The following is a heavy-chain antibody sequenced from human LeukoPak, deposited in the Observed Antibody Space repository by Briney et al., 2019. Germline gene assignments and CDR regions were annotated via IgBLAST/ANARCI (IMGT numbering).Heavy chain of an antibody. Sequence: KSSQTLSLTCTVSGGSISSGSYYWSWIRQPAGKGLEWIGRIYTSGSTNYNPSLKSRVTMSLETSKNQFSLKLSSVTAADTAVYYCARGGYSYGHDYYYMAVWGKGTMVTISS. CDR1: GGSISSGSYY. CDR3: ARGGYSYGHDYYYMAV. J-gene: IGHJ6*03. CDR2: IYTSGST. V-gene: IGHV4-61*02. D-gene: IGHD5-18*01.